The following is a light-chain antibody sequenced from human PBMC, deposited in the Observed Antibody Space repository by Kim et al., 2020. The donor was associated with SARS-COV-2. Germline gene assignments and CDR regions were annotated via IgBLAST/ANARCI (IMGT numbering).Light chain of an antibody. CDR2: AAS. V-gene: IGKV1-6*02. CDR1: QGIGNV. J-gene: IGKJ4*01. CDR3: LQDYSYPVT. Sequence: AIQMTQSPSSLSASVGDRVTITCRASQGIGNVLGWYQQKAGKAPKILISAASNLQSGVPSRFSGSGSGTGFTLTISSMQPEDFATYYCLQDYSYPVTFGGGTKLEI.